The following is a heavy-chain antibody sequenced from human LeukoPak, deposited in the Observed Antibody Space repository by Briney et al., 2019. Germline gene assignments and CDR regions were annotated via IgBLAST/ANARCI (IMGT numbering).Heavy chain of an antibody. V-gene: IGHV3-53*01. CDR2: IYSGGTT. Sequence: GGSLRLSCAASGFTVSSNYMTRVRQAPGKGLEWVSVIYSGGTTYYADSVKGRFTISRDISRNTLYLQMNSLRADDTAVYCCARLQGNWYIPAWGQGTLVTVSS. CDR1: GFTVSSNY. J-gene: IGHJ5*02. CDR3: ARLQGNWYIPA. D-gene: IGHD6-13*01.